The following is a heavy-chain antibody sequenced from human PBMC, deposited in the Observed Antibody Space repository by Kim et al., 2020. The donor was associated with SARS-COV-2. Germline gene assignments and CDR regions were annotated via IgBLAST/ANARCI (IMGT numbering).Heavy chain of an antibody. CDR1: GGSFSGYY. J-gene: IGHJ4*02. CDR3: ARGLVVPAANDY. CDR2: INHSGNT. Sequence: SETLSLTCAVYGGSFSGYYWSWIRQPPGKGLEWIGEINHSGNTNYNPSLKSRVTISLDTSKNQFSLKLSSVTAADTAVYYCARGLVVPAANDYWGQGTLV. D-gene: IGHD2-2*01. V-gene: IGHV4-34*01.